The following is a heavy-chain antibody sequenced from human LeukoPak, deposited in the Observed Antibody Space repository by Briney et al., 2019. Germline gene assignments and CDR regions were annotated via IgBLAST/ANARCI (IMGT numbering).Heavy chain of an antibody. CDR3: GMAMDV. V-gene: IGHV3-7*05. J-gene: IGHJ6*02. CDR1: GFTFSNYW. Sequence: GGSLRLSCAASGFTFSNYWMHWVRQAPGKGLEWVANIKQDGSEKYYVDSVKGRFTISRDNAKNSLYLQMSSLRAEDTAVYYCGMAMDVWGRGTTVTVSS. CDR2: IKQDGSEK. D-gene: IGHD5-24*01.